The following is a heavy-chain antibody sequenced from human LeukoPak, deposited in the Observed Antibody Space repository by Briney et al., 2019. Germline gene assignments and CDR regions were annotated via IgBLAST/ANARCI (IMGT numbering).Heavy chain of an antibody. D-gene: IGHD5-24*01. CDR2: IYYSGST. Sequence: PSQTLSLTCTVSGGSISSSSYYWGWIRQPPGKGLEWIGSIYYSGSTYYNPSLKSRVTISVDTSKNQFSLKLSSVTAADTAVYYCASGTSRDGYTYYFDYWGQGTLVTVSS. J-gene: IGHJ4*02. CDR3: ASGTSRDGYTYYFDY. V-gene: IGHV4-39*07. CDR1: GGSISSSSYY.